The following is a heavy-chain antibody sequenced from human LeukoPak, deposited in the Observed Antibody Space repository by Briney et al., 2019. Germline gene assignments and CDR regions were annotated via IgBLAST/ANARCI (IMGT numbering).Heavy chain of an antibody. Sequence: PGGSLRLSCAASGYTFSNDCMHGGRQPPAEGGVWVSRINRDGINTIYTDSVKGRFTISRDNDKNTLNLQMNSTRAEDTAVYYCARDLGQYYDTSANWFDPWGQGTLVTVSS. CDR2: INRDGINT. D-gene: IGHD3-22*01. CDR3: ARDLGQYYDTSANWFDP. V-gene: IGHV3-74*01. J-gene: IGHJ5*02. CDR1: GYTFSNDC.